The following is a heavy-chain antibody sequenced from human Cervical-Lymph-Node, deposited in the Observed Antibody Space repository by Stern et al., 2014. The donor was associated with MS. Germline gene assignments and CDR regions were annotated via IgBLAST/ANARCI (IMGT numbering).Heavy chain of an antibody. J-gene: IGHJ4*02. CDR3: ARGPVDITMAGGFDS. Sequence: QVQLQESGPGLVKPSGTLSLTCAVSGGSISSDNWWCWVRQPPGKGLEWIGETYHVGTTNSYPSLKSRATTSVDKSKTQSTQKRASGTAADTAVYYCARGPVDITMAGGFDSWGLGTLVTVSS. D-gene: IGHD3-10*01. V-gene: IGHV4-4*02. CDR2: TYHVGTT. CDR1: GGSISSDNW.